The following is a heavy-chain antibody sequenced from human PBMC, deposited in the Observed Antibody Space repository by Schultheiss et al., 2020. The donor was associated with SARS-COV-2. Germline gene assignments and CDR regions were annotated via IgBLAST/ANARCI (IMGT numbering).Heavy chain of an antibody. V-gene: IGHV3-11*04. D-gene: IGHD2-15*01. CDR1: GFTFSDYY. CDR2: ISSSGSTI. CDR3: ARGLGLVVVAAKELDP. Sequence: GGSLRLSCAASGFTFSDYYMSWIRQAPGKGLEWVSYISSSGSTIYYADSVKGRFTISRDNSKNTLYLQMNSLRAEDTAVYYCARGLGLVVVAAKELDPWGQGTLVTVSS. J-gene: IGHJ5*02.